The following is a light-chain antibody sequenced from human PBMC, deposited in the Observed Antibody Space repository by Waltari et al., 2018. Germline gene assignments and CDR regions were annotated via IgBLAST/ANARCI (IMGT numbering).Light chain of an antibody. CDR3: SSYTSSSTGI. CDR1: SSDIGGYNF. J-gene: IGLJ2*01. V-gene: IGLV2-14*01. CDR2: EFY. Sequence: QSALTQPASVSGSPGQSITISCTGTSSDIGGYNFVSWYQQHPGKVPKLIIYEFYNRPSGCFARFSGSKSGNTASLTISGLQAEDEADYYCSSYTSSSTGIFGGGTKLTVL.